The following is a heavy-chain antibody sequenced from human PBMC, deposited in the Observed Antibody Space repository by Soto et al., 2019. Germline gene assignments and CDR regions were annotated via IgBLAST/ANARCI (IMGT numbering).Heavy chain of an antibody. CDR1: GFTFSSYS. J-gene: IGHJ4*02. D-gene: IGHD6-19*01. CDR3: ARDLRSSYIAVGDIDY. V-gene: IGHV3-48*01. CDR2: ISSSSSTI. Sequence: EVQLVESGGGLVQPGGSLRLSCAASGFTFSSYSMNWVRQAPGKGLEWVSYISSSSSTIYYADSVKGRFTISRDNAKKSLYLQMNSLRAEDTAVYYCARDLRSSYIAVGDIDYWGQGTLVTVSS.